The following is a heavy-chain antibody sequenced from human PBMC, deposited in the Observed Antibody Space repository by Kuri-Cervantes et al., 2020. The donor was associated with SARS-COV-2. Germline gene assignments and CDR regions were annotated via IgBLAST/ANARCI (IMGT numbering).Heavy chain of an antibody. Sequence: GESLKISCAASGFTFSCYAMHWVRQAPGKGLEWVAVISYDGSNKYYADSVKGRFTISRDNSKNTLYLQMNSLRAEDTAVYYCASESGYSYGYDYWGQGTLVTVSS. V-gene: IGHV3-30-3*01. J-gene: IGHJ4*02. D-gene: IGHD5-18*01. CDR2: ISYDGSNK. CDR3: ASESGYSYGYDY. CDR1: GFTFSCYA.